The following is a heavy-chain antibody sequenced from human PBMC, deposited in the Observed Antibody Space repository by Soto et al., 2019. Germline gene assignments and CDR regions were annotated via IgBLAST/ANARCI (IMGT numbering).Heavy chain of an antibody. D-gene: IGHD6-19*01. CDR1: GGSISSYY. Sequence: TSETLSLTCTVSGGSISSYYWSWIRRPPGKGLEWIGYIYYSGSTNYNPSLKSRVTISVDTSKNQFSLKLSSVTAADTAVYYCARRVTVAGNPYYYYGMDVWGQGTTVTVSS. V-gene: IGHV4-59*01. CDR3: ARRVTVAGNPYYYYGMDV. J-gene: IGHJ6*02. CDR2: IYYSGST.